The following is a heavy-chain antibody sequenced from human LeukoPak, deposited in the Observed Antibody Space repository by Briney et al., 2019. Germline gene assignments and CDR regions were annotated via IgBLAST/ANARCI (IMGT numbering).Heavy chain of an antibody. D-gene: IGHD5-12*01. CDR1: GGSISSGAYY. V-gene: IGHV4-31*03. CDR3: ARVSGSSRENFDY. J-gene: IGHJ4*02. CDR2: IYSSGST. Sequence: PSETLSLTCTVSGGSISSGAYYWSWIRQHPEKGLEWIGFIYSSGSTYYNPSLKSRVAISLDTSENQFSLNLSSVTAAGTAVYYCARVSGSSRENFDYWGQGTLVTVSS.